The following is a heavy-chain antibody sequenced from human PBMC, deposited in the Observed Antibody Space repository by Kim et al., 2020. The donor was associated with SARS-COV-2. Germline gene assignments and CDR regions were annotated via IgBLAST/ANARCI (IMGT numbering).Heavy chain of an antibody. CDR1: GGSISSGGYY. V-gene: IGHV4-31*03. Sequence: SETLSLTCTVSGGSISSGGYYWSWIRQHPGKGLEWIGHIYYSGSTYYNPSLKSRIIISVDTSKNQFSLKLSSVTAADTAVYYCAREREYSRSGGSYYGMEVWGQGTTVTVSS. CDR2: IYYSGST. J-gene: IGHJ6*02. CDR3: AREREYSRSGGSYYGMEV. D-gene: IGHD6-6*01.